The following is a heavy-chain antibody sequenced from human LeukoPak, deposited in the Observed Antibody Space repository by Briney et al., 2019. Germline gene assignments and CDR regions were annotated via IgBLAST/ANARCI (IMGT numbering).Heavy chain of an antibody. V-gene: IGHV3-23*01. J-gene: IGHJ4*02. Sequence: PGGSLRLSCAASGFTFSSYAMSWVRQAPGKGLEWVSATSGSGGSTYYADSVKGRFTISRDNSKNTLYLQMNSLRAEDTAVYYCAKIRPRGIAVAGTQYYFDYWGQGTLVTVSS. CDR3: AKIRPRGIAVAGTQYYFDY. CDR2: TSGSGGST. D-gene: IGHD6-19*01. CDR1: GFTFSSYA.